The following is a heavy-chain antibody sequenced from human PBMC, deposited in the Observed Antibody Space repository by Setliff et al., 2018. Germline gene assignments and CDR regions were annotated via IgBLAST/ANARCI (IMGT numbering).Heavy chain of an antibody. CDR2: VKSDGTYT. CDR3: AKGLKSSGPDWYFDY. CDR1: GSTFSSYW. V-gene: IGHV3-74*01. D-gene: IGHD3-22*01. J-gene: IGHJ4*02. Sequence: GGSLRLSCAVSGSTFSSYWMHWVRQAPGKGLVWVSRVKSDGTYTNYADSVKGRFTISRDNAKNSLYLQMNSLRAEDTAVYYCAKGLKSSGPDWYFDYWGPGTLVTVSS.